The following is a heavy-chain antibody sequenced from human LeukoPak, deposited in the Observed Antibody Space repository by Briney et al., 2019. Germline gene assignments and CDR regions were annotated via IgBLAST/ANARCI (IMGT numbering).Heavy chain of an antibody. CDR1: GLSVNNNY. J-gene: IGHJ4*02. V-gene: IGHV3-66*04. D-gene: IGHD4-17*01. Sequence: GGSLRLSCSASGLSVNNNYVTWVRQAPGKGLEWVSVIYSGGSTYYADSVRGRFISSRDNSRSMVFLQMNSVRVEDTAVYYCAKPMYGDYFTKQYYFDYWGQGTLVTVSS. CDR2: IYSGGST. CDR3: AKPMYGDYFTKQYYFDY.